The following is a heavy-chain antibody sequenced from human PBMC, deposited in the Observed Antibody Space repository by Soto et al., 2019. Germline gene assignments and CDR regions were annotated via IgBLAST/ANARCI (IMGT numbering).Heavy chain of an antibody. V-gene: IGHV1-69*01. Sequence: QVQLVQSGTEVKKTGSSVKVSCKASGGTFSTFGISWVRQAPGQGLEWMGGIIPFFGTARYSQKFEDRITITADESTNTVYMDLRSLTSEDTAIYYCAKSAPMDAGDKYYYDFWGQGALATVSS. J-gene: IGHJ4*02. CDR2: IIPFFGTA. CDR1: GGTFSTFG. D-gene: IGHD4-17*01. CDR3: AKSAPMDAGDKYYYDF.